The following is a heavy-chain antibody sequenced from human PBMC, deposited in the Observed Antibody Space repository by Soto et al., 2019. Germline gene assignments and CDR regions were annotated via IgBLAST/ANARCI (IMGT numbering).Heavy chain of an antibody. D-gene: IGHD6-19*01. CDR2: ISWNSGSI. CDR3: AKGGYLADYYFDY. V-gene: IGHV3-9*01. Sequence: GGSLRLSCAASGFTFDDYAMHWVRQAPGKGLEWVSGISWNSGSIGYADSVKGRFTISRDNAKNSLYLQMNSLRAEDTALYYCAKGGYLADYYFDYWGQGTLVTVSS. J-gene: IGHJ4*02. CDR1: GFTFDDYA.